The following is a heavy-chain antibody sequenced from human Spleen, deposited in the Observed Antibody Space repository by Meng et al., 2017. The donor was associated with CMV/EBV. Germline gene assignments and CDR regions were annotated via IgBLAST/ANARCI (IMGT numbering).Heavy chain of an antibody. D-gene: IGHD3-9*01. Sequence: GGSLRLSCAASGFMFSRYGIHWVRQAPGRGLEWVAFLRYDGNENYYSDSVKGRFTVSRDSSKSTLYLQMNSLRADDTATYYCAKARVRLLLTHYYYDMDVWGQGTTVTVSS. CDR3: AKARVRLLLTHYYYDMDV. J-gene: IGHJ6*02. CDR2: LRYDGNEN. CDR1: GFMFSRYG. V-gene: IGHV3-30*02.